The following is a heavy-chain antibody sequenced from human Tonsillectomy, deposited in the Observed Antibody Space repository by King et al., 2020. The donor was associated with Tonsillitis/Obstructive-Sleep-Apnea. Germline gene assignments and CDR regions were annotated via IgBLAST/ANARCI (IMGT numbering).Heavy chain of an antibody. CDR3: ARLTGRTGNYFDY. CDR2: ISAYNVNT. Sequence: QLVQSGAEVKKPGASVKVSCKASVYTFTSYGITWVRQAPGQGLEWMGWISAYNVNTNYALKLQGRVTMTTDTSTSTAYMELRSLRSDDTPVYSCARLTGRTGNYFDYWGQGTLVTVSS. J-gene: IGHJ4*02. V-gene: IGHV1-18*01. CDR1: VYTFTSYG. D-gene: IGHD1-14*01.